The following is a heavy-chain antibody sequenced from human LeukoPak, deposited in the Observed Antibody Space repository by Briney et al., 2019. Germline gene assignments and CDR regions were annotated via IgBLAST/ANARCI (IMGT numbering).Heavy chain of an antibody. Sequence: TLSLTCAVSGGPLRICDSSGRWIPRQPGKGLEWFGYSWHSGSTYYNPSLKSRVTISVDRSKNQFSLKLSSVTAADTAVYYCARVYCGGDCFMGAFNWFDPWGQGTLVTVSS. CDR3: ARVYCGGDCFMGAFNWFDP. J-gene: IGHJ5*02. CDR1: GGPLRICDSS. V-gene: IGHV4-30-2*01. D-gene: IGHD2-21*02. CDR2: SWHSGST.